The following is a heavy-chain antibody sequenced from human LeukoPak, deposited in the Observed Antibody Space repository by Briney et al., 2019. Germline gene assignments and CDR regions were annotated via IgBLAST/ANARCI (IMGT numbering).Heavy chain of an antibody. J-gene: IGHJ6*02. V-gene: IGHV1-18*01. CDR3: ARGLGPSDEIYYYGMDV. D-gene: IGHD5-24*01. CDR2: ISAYNGIT. Sequence: ASVKVSCKASGGTFSSYAISWVRQAPGQGLEWMGWISAYNGITNYAQKLQGRVTMTTDTSTSTAYMELRSLRSDDTAVYYCARGLGPSDEIYYYGMDVWGQGTTVTVSS. CDR1: GGTFSSYA.